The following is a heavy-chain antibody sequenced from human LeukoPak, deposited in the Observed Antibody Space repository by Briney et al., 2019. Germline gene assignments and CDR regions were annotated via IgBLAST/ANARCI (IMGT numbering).Heavy chain of an antibody. Sequence: GGSLRLSCEVSGLSVRGSYMGWVRQAPGKGLEYVSAISSNGGSTYYANSVKGRFTISRDNSKNTLYLQMGSLRAEDMAVYYCARDKYYDSSGYYFYFDYWGQGTLVTVSS. J-gene: IGHJ4*02. CDR1: GLSVRGSY. D-gene: IGHD3-22*01. CDR3: ARDKYYDSSGYYFYFDY. V-gene: IGHV3-64*01. CDR2: ISSNGGST.